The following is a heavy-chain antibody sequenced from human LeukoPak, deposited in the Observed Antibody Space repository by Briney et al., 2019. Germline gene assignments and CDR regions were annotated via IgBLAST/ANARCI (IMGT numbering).Heavy chain of an antibody. J-gene: IGHJ4*02. D-gene: IGHD3-9*01. CDR2: ITGNSHTI. Sequence: PGGSLRLSCAASGFTFSSYEMNWVRQAPGKGLEWVSYITGNSHTIYYADSVKGRFTISRDNAKNSLHLQMNSLRAEDTAVYYCARDMGIVTGYYVDYWGQGTLVTVSS. CDR3: ARDMGIVTGYYVDY. V-gene: IGHV3-48*03. CDR1: GFTFSSYE.